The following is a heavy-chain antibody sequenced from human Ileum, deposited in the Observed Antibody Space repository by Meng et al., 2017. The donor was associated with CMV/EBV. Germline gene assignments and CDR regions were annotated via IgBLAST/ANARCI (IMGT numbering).Heavy chain of an antibody. CDR1: GFTFRSYW. V-gene: IGHV3-74*01. D-gene: IGHD6-19*01. CDR2: ISGDGGST. CDR3: TRGAYSSGWHTPL. Sequence: GAVGFTFRSYWMPWVRQAPGKGLVWVSRISGDGGSTNYADSVQGRFTISRDNAKETLYLQMNSLRAEDTAVYYCTRGAYSSGWHTPLWGQGTLVTVSS. J-gene: IGHJ4*02.